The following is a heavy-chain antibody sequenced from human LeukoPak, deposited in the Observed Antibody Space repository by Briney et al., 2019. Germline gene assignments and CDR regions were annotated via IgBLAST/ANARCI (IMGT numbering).Heavy chain of an antibody. D-gene: IGHD4-17*01. J-gene: IGHJ4*02. CDR1: GYSISNSYY. CDR2: IYHSGNT. CDR3: ARAGYGDSDFDY. V-gene: IGHV4-38-2*02. Sequence: KPSETLSLTCTVSGYSISNSYYWGWIRQPPGKGLEWIGSIYHSGNTYYNPSLKSRVTISLDTSKNQFSLKLTSVTAADTAVYYCARAGYGDSDFDYWGQGTLVTVSS.